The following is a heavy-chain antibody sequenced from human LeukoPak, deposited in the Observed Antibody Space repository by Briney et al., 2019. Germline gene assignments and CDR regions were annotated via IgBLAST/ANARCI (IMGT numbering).Heavy chain of an antibody. CDR2: IYSGGST. V-gene: IGHV3-53*01. D-gene: IGHD4-17*01. CDR1: GFTVSSNY. Sequence: GGSLRLSCAASGFTVSSNYMSWVRQAPGKGLEWVSVIYSGGSTYYADSVKGRFTISRDNSKNTLFLQMNSLRVEDTATYYCVKGATVTTRPNFDYWGQGTVVTVSS. CDR3: VKGATVTTRPNFDY. J-gene: IGHJ4*02.